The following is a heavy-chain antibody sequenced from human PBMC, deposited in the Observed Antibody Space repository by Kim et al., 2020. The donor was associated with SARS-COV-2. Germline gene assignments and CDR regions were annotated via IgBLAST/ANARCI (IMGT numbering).Heavy chain of an antibody. CDR1: GFSFSAYW. CDR3: ARNARYERIEL. V-gene: IGHV3-7*01. CDR2: VKLNGSEK. J-gene: IGHJ1*01. D-gene: IGHD5-12*01. Sequence: GGSLRLSCAASGFSFSAYWMNWVRQAPGKGLEWVASVKLNGSEKYYVDAVKGRFTISRDNADNSLWLQMNSLRGDATAVYYCARNARYERIELWGQGT.